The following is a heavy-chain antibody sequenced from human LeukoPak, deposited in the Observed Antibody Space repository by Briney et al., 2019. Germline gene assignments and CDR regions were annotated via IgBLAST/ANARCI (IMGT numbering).Heavy chain of an antibody. D-gene: IGHD2-2*01. CDR3: ARDRGYCRGSTCYGYYMDV. CDR2: IGTSSSTM. CDR1: GFTLSSYN. J-gene: IGHJ6*03. Sequence: GGSLRLSCAASGFTLSSYNMYWVRQAPGKGLEWVSFIGTSSSTMYYADSVKGQFTISRDNAKNSLYLQMNSLRAEDTAVYYCARDRGYCRGSTCYGYYMDVWGKGTAVTVSS. V-gene: IGHV3-48*01.